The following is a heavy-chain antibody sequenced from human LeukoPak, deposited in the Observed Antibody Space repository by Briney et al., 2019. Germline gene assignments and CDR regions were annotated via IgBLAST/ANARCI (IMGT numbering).Heavy chain of an antibody. CDR2: IYTSGST. CDR3: ARVGDRSGSSFLFKRGKYTYYYYMDV. V-gene: IGHV4-4*07. CDR1: GGSISSYY. Sequence: SETLPLTCTVSGGSISSYYWSWIRQPAGKGLEWIGRIYTSGSTNYNPSLKSRVTMSVDTSKNQFSLKLSSVTAADTAVYYCARVGDRSGSSFLFKRGKYTYYYYMDVWGKGTTVTISS. D-gene: IGHD3-10*01. J-gene: IGHJ6*03.